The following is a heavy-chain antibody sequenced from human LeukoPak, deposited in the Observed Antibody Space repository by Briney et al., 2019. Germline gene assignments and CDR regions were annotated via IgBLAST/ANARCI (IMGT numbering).Heavy chain of an antibody. J-gene: IGHJ4*02. Sequence: PGGSLRLSCAASGFTFSHFWMSWVRQAPGKGLEWVAVISYDGSNKYYADSVKGRFTISRDNSKNTLYLQMNSLRAEDTAVYYCARDLGDILTYFDYWGQGTLVTVSS. V-gene: IGHV3-30-3*01. CDR3: ARDLGDILTYFDY. D-gene: IGHD3-9*01. CDR2: ISYDGSNK. CDR1: GFTFSHFW.